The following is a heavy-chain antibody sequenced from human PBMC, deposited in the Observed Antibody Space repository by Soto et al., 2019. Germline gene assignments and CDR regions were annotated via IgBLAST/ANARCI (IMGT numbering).Heavy chain of an antibody. CDR2: ISAYNGNT. D-gene: IGHD2-15*01. Sequence: QVQLVQSGAEVKKPGASVKVSCKASGYPFTSYGISWVRQAPGQGLEWMGWISAYNGNTNYAQKLQGRVTMNTDTSTSTDYMELRSLRSDDTAVYYCARDYCSGGSCYLAWFDPWGQGTLVTVSS. J-gene: IGHJ5*02. V-gene: IGHV1-18*01. CDR3: ARDYCSGGSCYLAWFDP. CDR1: GYPFTSYG.